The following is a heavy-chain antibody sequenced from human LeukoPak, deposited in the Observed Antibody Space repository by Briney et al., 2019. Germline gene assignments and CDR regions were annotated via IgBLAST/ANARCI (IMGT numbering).Heavy chain of an antibody. CDR2: ISYDGGNI. V-gene: IGHV3-30*18. CDR3: AKDPASGSSYYFYGMDV. J-gene: IGHJ6*02. Sequence: GRSLRLSCAASGFTFSAYAIRWVRQAPGKGLEWVAVISYDGGNIYYADSVKGRFTISRDNSKNTLFLEMNSLRGEDTAVYYCAKDPASGSSYYFYGMDVWGQGTTVTVSS. CDR1: GFTFSAYA. D-gene: IGHD1-26*01.